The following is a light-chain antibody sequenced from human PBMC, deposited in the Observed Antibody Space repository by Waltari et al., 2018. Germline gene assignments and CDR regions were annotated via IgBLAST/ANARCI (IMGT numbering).Light chain of an antibody. CDR1: SSDVGGYNY. CDR2: DVS. J-gene: IGLJ1*01. V-gene: IGLV2-8*01. CDR3: LSYAGNDGYF. Sequence: QSALTQPPSASGSPGQSVTISCTGTSSDVGGYNYVSWYQHHPGKAPKLMLTDVSKRPSGVPYRFSSSKSGNTASLTISGLQADDEADYYCLSYAGNDGYFFGTGTRVTVL.